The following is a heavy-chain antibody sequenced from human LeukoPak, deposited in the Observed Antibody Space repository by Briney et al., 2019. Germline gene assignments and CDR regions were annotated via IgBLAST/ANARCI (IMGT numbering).Heavy chain of an antibody. V-gene: IGHV3-30*04. CDR3: ARGGELLMETGWFDP. CDR2: ISYDGSNK. J-gene: IGHJ5*02. Sequence: PGGSLRLSCAASGFTFSSYAMHWVRQAPGKGLEWVAVISYDGSNKYYADSVKGRFTISRDNSKNTLYLQMNSLRAEDTAVYYCARGGELLMETGWFDPWGQGTLVTVSS. CDR1: GFTFSSYA. D-gene: IGHD1-26*01.